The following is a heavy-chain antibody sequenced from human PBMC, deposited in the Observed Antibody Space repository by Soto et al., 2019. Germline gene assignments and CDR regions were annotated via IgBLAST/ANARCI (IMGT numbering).Heavy chain of an antibody. CDR2: LFWTDEK. J-gene: IGHJ4*02. Sequence: QLTLKESGPTLVKPTQTLTLTCTFSGFSITTTGVEVRWIRQPPGTALERLAVLFWTDEKRYSPSLRVRLSITMISSDSRVVLTMTNLDPLDTATYYCARRARASRDSYPLPFENWGRGTLGKVSS. CDR1: GFSITTTGVE. D-gene: IGHD2-21*01. V-gene: IGHV2-5*01. CDR3: ARRARASRDSYPLPFEN.